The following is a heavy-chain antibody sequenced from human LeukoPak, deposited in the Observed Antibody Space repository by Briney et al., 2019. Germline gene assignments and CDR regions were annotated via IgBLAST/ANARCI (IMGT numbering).Heavy chain of an antibody. CDR2: ISYDGTNK. Sequence: SGGSLRLSCAASGFTFNNYAIHWVRQAPGKGLEWVALISYDGTNKYYADSVKGRFTISRDNSKNTLYLQVNSLRAEDTAVYCCARGLLGYCSSTSCSRRSYYFDYWGQGTLVTVSS. J-gene: IGHJ4*02. CDR1: GFTFNNYA. CDR3: ARGLLGYCSSTSCSRRSYYFDY. D-gene: IGHD2-2*01. V-gene: IGHV3-30-3*01.